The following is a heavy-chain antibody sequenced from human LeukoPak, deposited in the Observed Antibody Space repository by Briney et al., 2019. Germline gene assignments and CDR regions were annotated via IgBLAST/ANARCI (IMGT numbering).Heavy chain of an antibody. V-gene: IGHV3-33*06. CDR1: GFTFSSYG. D-gene: IGHD3-22*01. CDR2: IWYDGSNK. J-gene: IGHJ5*02. Sequence: GRSLRLSCAASGFTFSSYGMHWVRQAPGKGLEWVAVIWYDGSNKYYADSVKGRFTISRDNSKDTLYLQMNSLRAEDTAVYYCAKENYYYDSSGYTINWFDPWGQGTLVTVSS. CDR3: AKENYYYDSSGYTINWFDP.